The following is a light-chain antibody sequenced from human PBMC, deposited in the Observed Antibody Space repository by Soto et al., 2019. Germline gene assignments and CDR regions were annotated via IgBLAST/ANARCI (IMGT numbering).Light chain of an antibody. CDR3: RSSTTSSTQV. CDR2: EVR. Sequence: QSALTQPASVSGSPGQSITISCTGTSSDIGGYPYVSWHQQHPGKAPKLMIYEVRYRPSGVSNRFSGSKSGITASLTISGLHAEDEADYYCRSSTTSSTQVFGTGTKLTVL. V-gene: IGLV2-14*01. J-gene: IGLJ1*01. CDR1: SSDIGGYPY.